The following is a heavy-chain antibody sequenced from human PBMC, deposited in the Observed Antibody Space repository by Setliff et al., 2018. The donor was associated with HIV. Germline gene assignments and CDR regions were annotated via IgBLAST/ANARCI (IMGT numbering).Heavy chain of an antibody. D-gene: IGHD1-26*01. J-gene: IGHJ4*02. V-gene: IGHV4-38-2*01. CDR3: ARVPHRVVGTTTLLYHFDY. Sequence: PSETLSLTCAVSGYSISSGYYWAWIRQSPGKGLDWIESIHHSGTTYYNPSLKSRVTISVDTTTNQVSLQVNSVTAVDTAVYYCARVPHRVVGTTTLLYHFDYWGLGTLVTVSS. CDR2: IHHSGTT. CDR1: GYSISSGYY.